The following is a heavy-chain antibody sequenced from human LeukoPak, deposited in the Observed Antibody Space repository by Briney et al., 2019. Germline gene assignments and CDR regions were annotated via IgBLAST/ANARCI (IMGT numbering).Heavy chain of an antibody. CDR2: ISPYNGNT. D-gene: IGHD2-15*01. V-gene: IGHV1-18*01. CDR3: ARDSTSWWETSNYYYIDV. J-gene: IGHJ6*03. CDR1: GYTFISNG. Sequence: GASVKVSCKASGYTFISNGITWVRQAPGQGLEWMGRISPYNGNTKYAQKVQGRVSMTTDTSTSTAYMEVRSLRQDDTAVYFCARDSTSWWETSNYYYIDVWGKGTTVTVSS.